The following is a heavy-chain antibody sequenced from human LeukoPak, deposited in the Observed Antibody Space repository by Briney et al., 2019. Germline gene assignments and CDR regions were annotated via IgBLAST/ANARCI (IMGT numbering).Heavy chain of an antibody. V-gene: IGHV3-7*01. J-gene: IGHJ4*02. CDR3: ARDLSPLSGWYPGLDY. D-gene: IGHD6-19*01. CDR2: IKQDGSEK. CDR1: GFTFSSYW. Sequence: GGSLRLSCAASGFTFSSYWMSRVRQAPGKGLEWVANIKQDGSEKYYVDSVKGRFTISRDNAKNSLYLQMNSLRAEDTAVYYCARDLSPLSGWYPGLDYWGQGTLVTVSS.